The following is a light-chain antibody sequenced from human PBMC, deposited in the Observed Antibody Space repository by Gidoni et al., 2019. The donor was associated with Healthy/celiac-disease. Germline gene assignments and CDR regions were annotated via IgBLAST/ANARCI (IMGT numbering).Light chain of an antibody. CDR2: AAS. CDR1: QRISSY. V-gene: IGKV1-39*01. CDR3: QPSYSPPFT. Sequence: DIQMTQSPSSLSASVGDRVTITCRARQRISSYLNWYQQKPGKAPKLLIYAASSLQSGVPSRFSGSGSGTDFTLTIRSRPPEDFATYYCQPSYSPPFTFGPGTKVDIK. J-gene: IGKJ3*01.